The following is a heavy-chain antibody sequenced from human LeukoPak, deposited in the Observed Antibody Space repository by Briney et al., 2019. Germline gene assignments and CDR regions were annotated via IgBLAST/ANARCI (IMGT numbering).Heavy chain of an antibody. V-gene: IGHV3-64*01. J-gene: IGHJ5*02. Sequence: PGGSLRLSCAASGFTFSSYGMHWVRQAPGKGLEFVSSISSNGGSTYYGNSVKGRFTISRDNSKNTVYLQMGSLRAEDMGVYYCARTQQWLDTGGWYWFDPWGQGTLVTVSS. CDR3: ARTQQWLDTGGWYWFDP. CDR1: GFTFSSYG. CDR2: ISSNGGST. D-gene: IGHD6-19*01.